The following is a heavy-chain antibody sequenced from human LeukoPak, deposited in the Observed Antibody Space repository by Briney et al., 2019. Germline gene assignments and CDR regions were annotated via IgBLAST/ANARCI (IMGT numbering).Heavy chain of an antibody. D-gene: IGHD2-15*01. CDR3: TTDWRYCSGGSCCN. CDR1: GFTFDDYA. CDR2: ISWNSGSI. J-gene: IGHJ4*02. V-gene: IGHV3-9*01. Sequence: PGGSLRLSCAASGFTFDDYAMHWVRQAPGKGLEWVSGISWNSGSIGYADSVKGRFTISRDNAKNSLYLQMNGLKTEDTAVYYCTTDWRYCSGGSCCNWGQGTLVTVSS.